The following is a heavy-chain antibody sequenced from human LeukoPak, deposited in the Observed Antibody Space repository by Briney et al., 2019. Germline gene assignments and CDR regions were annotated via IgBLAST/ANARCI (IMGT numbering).Heavy chain of an antibody. D-gene: IGHD1-26*01. CDR2: IYYSGST. CDR1: GGSISSSSYY. CDR3: ASGSYSYYYMDV. J-gene: IGHJ6*03. Sequence: SETLSLTCTVSGGSISSSSYYWGWIRQPPGKGLEWIGSIYYSGSTYYNPSLKSRVTISVDTSKNQFSLKLSSVTAADTAVYYCASGSYSYYYMDVWGKGTTVTVSS. V-gene: IGHV4-39*07.